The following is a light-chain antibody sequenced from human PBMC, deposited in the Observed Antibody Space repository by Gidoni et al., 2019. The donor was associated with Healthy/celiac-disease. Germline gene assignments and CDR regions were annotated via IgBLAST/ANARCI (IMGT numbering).Light chain of an antibody. CDR1: SSNIGSNY. J-gene: IGLJ3*02. CDR2: RNN. V-gene: IGLV1-47*01. Sequence: QSVLTQPPSASGTPGQRVTISCSGSSSNIGSNYVYWYQQLPGTAPKLLIYRNNQRPSGVPHRFSGSKSGTSASLAISGLRSEDEADYYCAAWDDNLSGWVFGGGTKLTVL. CDR3: AAWDDNLSGWV.